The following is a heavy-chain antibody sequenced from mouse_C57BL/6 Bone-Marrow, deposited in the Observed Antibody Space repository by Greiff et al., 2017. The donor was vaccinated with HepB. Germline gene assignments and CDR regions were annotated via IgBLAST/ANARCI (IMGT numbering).Heavy chain of an antibody. D-gene: IGHD1-1*01. J-gene: IGHJ4*01. V-gene: IGHV5-17*01. CDR2: ISSGSSTI. Sequence: EVQLVESGGGLVKPGGSLKLSCAASGFTFSDYGMNWVRQAPEKGLEWVAYISSGSSTIYYADTVKGRFTISRDNAKNTLFLQMTSLRSEDTAMYYCARRYYGSSDYAMDYWGQGTSVTVSS. CDR3: ARRYYGSSDYAMDY. CDR1: GFTFSDYG.